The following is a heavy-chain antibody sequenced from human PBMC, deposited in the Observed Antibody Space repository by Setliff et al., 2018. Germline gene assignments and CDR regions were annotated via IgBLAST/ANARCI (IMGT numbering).Heavy chain of an antibody. D-gene: IGHD3-3*01. J-gene: IGHJ4*02. CDR1: GVSVASHY. V-gene: IGHV4-59*02. CDR3: RFWSGYYKNDH. CDR2: VHDNGET. Sequence: PSETLSLTCTVSGVSVASHYWSWIRQAPGTGLEWIAYVHDNGETNQNPSLKSRVTISVDTSKNQFSLKLSSVTAADTAVYYCRFWSGYYKNDHWGQGALVTVSS.